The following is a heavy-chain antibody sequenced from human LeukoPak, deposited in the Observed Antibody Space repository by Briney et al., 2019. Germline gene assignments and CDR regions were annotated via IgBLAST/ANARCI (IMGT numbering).Heavy chain of an antibody. D-gene: IGHD3-10*01. Sequence: GGSLRLSCAASGFTFSSHWMSWVRKAPGKGLEWVANIKQDGSEKYYVDSVKGRFTISRDNAKNSLYLQMNSLRAEDTAVYYCARVTEYYGSGRRHNYYSYYMDVWGKGTTVTISS. CDR3: ARVTEYYGSGRRHNYYSYYMDV. V-gene: IGHV3-7*03. CDR1: GFTFSSHW. CDR2: IKQDGSEK. J-gene: IGHJ6*03.